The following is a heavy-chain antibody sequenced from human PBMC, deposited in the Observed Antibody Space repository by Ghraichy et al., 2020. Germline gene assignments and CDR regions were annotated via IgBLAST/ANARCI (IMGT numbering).Heavy chain of an antibody. D-gene: IGHD3-3*01. Sequence: SETLSLTCTVSGGSISSGSYYWSWIRQPAGKGLEWIGRIYTSGSTNYNPSHKSRVTISVDTSKNQFSLKLSSVTAADTAVYYCATEGIFGVVENDYWGQGTLVTVSS. CDR3: ATEGIFGVVENDY. V-gene: IGHV4-61*02. CDR1: GGSISSGSYY. CDR2: IYTSGST. J-gene: IGHJ4*02.